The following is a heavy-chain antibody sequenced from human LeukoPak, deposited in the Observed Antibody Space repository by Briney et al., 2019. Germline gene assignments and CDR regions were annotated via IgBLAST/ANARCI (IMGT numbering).Heavy chain of an antibody. V-gene: IGHV3-33*06. CDR3: AKDAQRGFDYSNSLEY. CDR2: IWNDGSNQ. Sequence: PGKSLTLPCVASQFTFSHYGMHWARQAPGKGLEWVAVIWNDGSNQYYADSVKGRFTISRDNSQNTVYLQMNSLRAEDTAVYYCAKDAQRGFDYSNSLEYWGQGTLVTVSS. D-gene: IGHD4-11*01. CDR1: QFTFSHYG. J-gene: IGHJ4*02.